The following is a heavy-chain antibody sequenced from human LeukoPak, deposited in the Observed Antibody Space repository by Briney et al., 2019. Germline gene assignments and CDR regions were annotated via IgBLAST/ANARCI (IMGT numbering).Heavy chain of an antibody. CDR2: IYYSGST. CDR3: ARDKRHYDFWSGTASNWFDP. V-gene: IGHV4-59*01. J-gene: IGHJ5*02. D-gene: IGHD3-3*01. CDR1: GGSISSYY. Sequence: SETLSLTCTVSGGSISSYYWSWIRQPPGKGLEWIGYIYYSGSTYYNPSLKSRVTISVDTSKNQFSLKLSSVTAADTAVYYCARDKRHYDFWSGTASNWFDPWGQGTLVTVSS.